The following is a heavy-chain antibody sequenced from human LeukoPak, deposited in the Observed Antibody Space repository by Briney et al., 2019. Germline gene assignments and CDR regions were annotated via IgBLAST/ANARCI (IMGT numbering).Heavy chain of an antibody. V-gene: IGHV4-59*01. D-gene: IGHD5-24*01. CDR2: IYYSGST. J-gene: IGHJ4*02. Sequence: SETLSLTCTVSGGSIISYYWSWIRQPPGKGLEWIGYIYYSGSTNYNPSLKSRVTISVDTSKNQFSLKLSSVTAADTAVYYCAREAVEMGRTFDYWGQGTLVTVSS. CDR3: AREAVEMGRTFDY. CDR1: GGSIISYY.